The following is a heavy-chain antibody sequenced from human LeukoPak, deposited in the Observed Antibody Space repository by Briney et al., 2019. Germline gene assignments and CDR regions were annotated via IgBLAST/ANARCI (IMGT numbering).Heavy chain of an antibody. CDR1: GYTFTSHD. CDR3: ARVGDYVWGSYRYRGDSYGMDV. J-gene: IGHJ6*02. V-gene: IGHV1-8*01. D-gene: IGHD3-16*02. Sequence: ASVKVSCQASGYTFTSHDINWVRQGIGQGLEWMGRINSNSGDTAYAQKFQGRVTMTRDTAKRTAYMELSSLRSEDTAVYYCARVGDYVWGSYRYRGDSYGMDVWGQGTTVTVSS. CDR2: INSNSGDT.